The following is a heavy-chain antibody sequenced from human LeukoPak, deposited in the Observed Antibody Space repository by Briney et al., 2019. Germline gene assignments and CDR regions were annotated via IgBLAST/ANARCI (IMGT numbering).Heavy chain of an antibody. D-gene: IGHD5-18*01. Sequence: GRSLRLSCAASGFTFSSNVMHWVRQAPGKGLEWVAIISLDGSKKYYADSVKGRFTIYRDNSKNTLYLQMSNLRAEDTAVYSCAREVYSFASDWGQGTLVTVSS. V-gene: IGHV3-30*14. CDR2: ISLDGSKK. J-gene: IGHJ4*02. CDR3: AREVYSFASD. CDR1: GFTFSSNV.